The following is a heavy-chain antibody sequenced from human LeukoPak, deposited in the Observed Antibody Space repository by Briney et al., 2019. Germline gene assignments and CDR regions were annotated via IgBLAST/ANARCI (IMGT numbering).Heavy chain of an antibody. J-gene: IGHJ4*02. CDR1: GFTFSSYS. CDR2: ISGSSSTISSI. V-gene: IGHV3-48*02. CDR3: ARGSRVYYTSGGYYPYFDY. Sequence: GGSLRLSCAASGFTFSSYSMNWVRQAPGKGLEWVAYISGSSSTISSIYYADSVRGRFTVSRDNANNSLYLQMNSLREEDTAVYYCARGSRVYYTSGGYYPYFDYWGQGILVTVSS. D-gene: IGHD3-10*01.